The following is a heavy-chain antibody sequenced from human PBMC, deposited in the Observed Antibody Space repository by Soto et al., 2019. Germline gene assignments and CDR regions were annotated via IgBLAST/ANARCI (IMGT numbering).Heavy chain of an antibody. CDR3: ARGNVVVTAIDWFDP. CDR1: GGTFSSYT. CDR2: INAGNGNT. D-gene: IGHD2-21*02. V-gene: IGHV1-3*01. Sequence: SVKVSCKASGGTFSSYTISWVRQAPGQRLEWMGWINAGNGNTKYSQKFQGRVTITRDTSASTAYMELSSLRSEDTAVYYCARGNVVVTAIDWFDPWGQGTLVTVSS. J-gene: IGHJ5*02.